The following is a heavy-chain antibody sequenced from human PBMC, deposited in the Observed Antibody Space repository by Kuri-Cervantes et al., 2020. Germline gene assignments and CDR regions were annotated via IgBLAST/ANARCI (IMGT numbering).Heavy chain of an antibody. CDR1: GFTFGGQN. Sequence: GESLKISCAASGFTFGGQNMNWVRQAPGKGREWVSSISTTGSYMYYSDSVKGRFTISRDSSKNTLYLQMNSLRAEDTAVYYCARGENSGWGQGTLVTVSS. CDR3: ARGENSG. J-gene: IGHJ4*02. V-gene: IGHV3-21*04. D-gene: IGHD3-10*01. CDR2: ISTTGSYM.